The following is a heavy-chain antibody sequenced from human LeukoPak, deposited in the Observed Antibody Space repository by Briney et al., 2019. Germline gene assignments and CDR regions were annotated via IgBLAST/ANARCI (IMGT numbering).Heavy chain of an antibody. CDR1: GFTFSSYA. CDR2: ISYDGSNK. D-gene: IGHD3-22*01. Sequence: GGSLRLSCAASGFTFSSYAMHWVRQAPGKGLEWVAVISYDGSNKYYADSVKGRFTISRDNSKNTLYLQMNSLRAEDTAVYYCAREDSGYYFDYWGQGTLATVSS. J-gene: IGHJ4*02. V-gene: IGHV3-30-3*01. CDR3: AREDSGYYFDY.